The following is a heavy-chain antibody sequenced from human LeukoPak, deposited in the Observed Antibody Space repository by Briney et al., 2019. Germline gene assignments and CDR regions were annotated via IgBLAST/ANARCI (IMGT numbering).Heavy chain of an antibody. D-gene: IGHD3-10*01. CDR3: ARGEYGSGSYHIDY. Sequence: GGSLRLSCAASGFTFSSYAMNWVRQAPGKGLEWVSFISGSSTYIYYADSVKGRFTISRDNAKNSLYLQMNSLRAEDTAVYYCARGEYGSGSYHIDYWGQGTLVTVSS. J-gene: IGHJ4*02. CDR1: GFTFSSYA. CDR2: ISGSSTYI. V-gene: IGHV3-21*01.